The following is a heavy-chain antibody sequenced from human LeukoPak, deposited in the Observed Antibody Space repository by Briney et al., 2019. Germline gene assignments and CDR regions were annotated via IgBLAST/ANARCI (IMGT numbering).Heavy chain of an antibody. V-gene: IGHV3-21*01. J-gene: IGHJ4*02. CDR3: ARLQWLQTGRDFFDY. CDR2: ISGSSSYI. Sequence: PGGSLRLSCAASGFNLNTYSMNWVRQAPGKGLEWVSSISGSSSYIYYADSVKGRFTISRDNAKNSVYLQMSSLRAEDTAVYYCARLQWLQTGRDFFDYWGQGTLVTVSS. D-gene: IGHD6-19*01. CDR1: GFNLNTYS.